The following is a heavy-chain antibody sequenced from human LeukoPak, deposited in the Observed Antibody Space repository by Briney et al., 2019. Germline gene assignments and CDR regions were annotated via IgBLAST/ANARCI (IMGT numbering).Heavy chain of an antibody. J-gene: IGHJ4*02. Sequence: GGSLRLSCAASGFTFSCYAMSWVRQAPGKGLEWVSAISGSGGSTYYADSVKGRFTISRDNSKNTLYLQMNSLRAEDTAVYYCAKGSSSWQMGAFDYWGQGTLVTVSS. CDR2: ISGSGGST. CDR3: AKGSSSWQMGAFDY. CDR1: GFTFSCYA. D-gene: IGHD6-13*01. V-gene: IGHV3-23*01.